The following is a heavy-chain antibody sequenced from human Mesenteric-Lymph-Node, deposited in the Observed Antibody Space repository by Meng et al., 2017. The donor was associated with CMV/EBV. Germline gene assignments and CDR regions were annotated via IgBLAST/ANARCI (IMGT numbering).Heavy chain of an antibody. CDR3: ARTMVVTASYNYGMDV. V-gene: IGHV4-59*11. Sequence: GSLRLSCTVSGDSITNHYWSWVRQPPGKGLEWIGYIHYTGTTSSSPSLKGRVTISVDTSRNQVSLSLNSVTAADTALYYCARTMVVTASYNYGMDVWGQGTTVTVSS. D-gene: IGHD2-21*02. CDR1: GDSITNHY. CDR2: IHYTGTT. J-gene: IGHJ6*02.